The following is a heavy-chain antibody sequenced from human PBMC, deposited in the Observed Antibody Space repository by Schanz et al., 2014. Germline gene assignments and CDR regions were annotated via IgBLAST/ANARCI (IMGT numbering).Heavy chain of an antibody. CDR2: INPSVGNT. J-gene: IGHJ4*02. CDR1: GYTFTSYY. Sequence: QLMQSGSEVRKPGASVKVSCEASGYTFTSYYIHWFRQAPGQGLEWMGLINPSVGNTNYAQKFRGRVTMTRDTSTSTVNMELSSLRSEDTAVYYCARGGFFDSTSFDSWGQGTLXTVSS. CDR3: ARGGFFDSTSFDS. D-gene: IGHD2-2*01. V-gene: IGHV1-46*03.